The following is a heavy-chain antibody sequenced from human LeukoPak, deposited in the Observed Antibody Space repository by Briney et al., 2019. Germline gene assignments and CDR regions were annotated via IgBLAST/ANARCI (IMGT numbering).Heavy chain of an antibody. Sequence: ASVKVSCKASGYTFTSYYMHWVRQAPGQGLEWMGIINPSGGSTSYAQKFQGRVTMTRDMSTSTVYMELSSLRSEDTAVYYCARDGVGGADSSSDPPRPFYYYYYMDVWGKGTTVTASS. CDR3: ARDGVGGADSSSDPPRPFYYYYYMDV. CDR2: INPSGGST. J-gene: IGHJ6*03. V-gene: IGHV1-46*01. CDR1: GYTFTSYY. D-gene: IGHD6-13*01.